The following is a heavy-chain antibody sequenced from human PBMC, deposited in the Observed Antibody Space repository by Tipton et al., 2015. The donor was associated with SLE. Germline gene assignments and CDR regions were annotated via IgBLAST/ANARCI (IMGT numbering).Heavy chain of an antibody. CDR2: ISYSGST. V-gene: IGHV4-59*01. CDR3: ARVPFYYYYYMDV. J-gene: IGHJ6*03. Sequence: TLSLTCTVSGGSISSYYWSWIRQPPGKGLEWIGYISYSGSTNYNPSLKSRVTISVDTSKNQFSLKLSSVTAADTAVYYCARVPFYYYYYMDVWGKGTTVTASS. CDR1: GGSISSYY.